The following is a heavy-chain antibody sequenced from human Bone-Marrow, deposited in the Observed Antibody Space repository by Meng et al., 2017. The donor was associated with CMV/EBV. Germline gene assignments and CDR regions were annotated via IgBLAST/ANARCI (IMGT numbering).Heavy chain of an antibody. J-gene: IGHJ4*02. CDR2: IYYSGST. D-gene: IGHD3-22*01. Sequence: QVQLQESGPGLVKPSQNLSLTCTVSGGAISSGGYYWSWIRQHPGKGLEWSGYIYYSGSTYYNPSLKSRVTISVDTSKNQFSLKLSSVTAADTAVYYCARERPGRYYYDSSGLDYWGQGTLVTVSS. CDR1: GGAISSGGYY. CDR3: ARERPGRYYYDSSGLDY. V-gene: IGHV4-30-4*08.